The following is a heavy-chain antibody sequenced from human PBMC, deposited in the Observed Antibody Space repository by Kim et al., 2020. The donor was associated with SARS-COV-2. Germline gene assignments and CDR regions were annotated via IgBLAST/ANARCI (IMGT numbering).Heavy chain of an antibody. J-gene: IGHJ4*02. V-gene: IGHV4-39*02. D-gene: IGHD2-2*01. CDR3: ARARGYCSSTLCYGYFDY. Sequence: KSRVTISVDTSKNHFSLKLSSVTAADTAVYHCARARGYCSSTLCYGYFDYWGQGTLVTVSS.